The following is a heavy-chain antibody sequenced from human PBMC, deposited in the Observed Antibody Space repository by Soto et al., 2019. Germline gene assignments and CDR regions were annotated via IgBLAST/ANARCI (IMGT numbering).Heavy chain of an antibody. CDR1: GFTFSSSG. D-gene: IGHD1-7*01. CDR3: ARGNWKYGYFDY. J-gene: IGHJ4*02. CDR2: IWYDGGNK. V-gene: IGHV3-33*01. Sequence: QVQLVESGGGVVQSGRSLRLSCVASGFTFSSSGMHWVRQAPGKGLQWVAVIWYDGGNKYNVDSVKGRFTISRDNSKNTMYLQMNSLRAEDTAVYYCARGNWKYGYFDYWGQGTLVTVSS.